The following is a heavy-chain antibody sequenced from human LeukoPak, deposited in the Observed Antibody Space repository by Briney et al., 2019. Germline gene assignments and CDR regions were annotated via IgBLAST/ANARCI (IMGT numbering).Heavy chain of an antibody. CDR1: GGSISSYY. V-gene: IGHV4-59*08. D-gene: IGHD3-22*01. CDR2: IYYSGST. J-gene: IGHJ3*02. CDR3: ARVGYYGAFDI. Sequence: SETLSLTCTVSGGSISSYYWSWIRQPPGKGLEWIGYIYYSGSTNYNLSLKSRVTISVDTSKNQFSLKLSSVTAADTAVYYCARVGYYGAFDIWGQGAMVAVPS.